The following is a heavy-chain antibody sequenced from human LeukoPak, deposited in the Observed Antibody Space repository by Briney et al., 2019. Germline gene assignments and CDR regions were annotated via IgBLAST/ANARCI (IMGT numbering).Heavy chain of an antibody. V-gene: IGHV3-21*01. CDR1: GFTFSSYA. CDR3: ARAQMYYDSSGYYQDFDY. Sequence: GGSLRLSCAASGFTFSSYAMSWVRQAPGKGLEWVSSISSSSSYIYYADSVKGRFTISRDNAKNSLYLQMNSLRAEDTAVYYCARAQMYYDSSGYYQDFDYWGQGTLVTVSS. CDR2: ISSSSSYI. D-gene: IGHD3-22*01. J-gene: IGHJ4*02.